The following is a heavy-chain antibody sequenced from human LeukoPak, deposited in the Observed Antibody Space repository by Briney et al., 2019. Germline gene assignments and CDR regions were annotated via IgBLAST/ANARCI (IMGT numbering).Heavy chain of an antibody. CDR2: ISGSGGST. CDR3: AKGVRWLQSYYFDY. CDR1: GFTFSSYA. J-gene: IGHJ4*02. D-gene: IGHD5-24*01. V-gene: IGHV3-23*01. Sequence: PGGSLRLSCAASGFTFSSYAMSWVRQAPGKGLEWVSAISGSGGSTYYADSVKGRFTVSRDNSKNTLYLQMNSLRAEDTAVYYCAKGVRWLQSYYFDYWGQGTLVTVSS.